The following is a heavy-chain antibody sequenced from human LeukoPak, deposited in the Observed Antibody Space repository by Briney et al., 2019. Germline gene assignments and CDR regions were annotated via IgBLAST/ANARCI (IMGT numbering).Heavy chain of an antibody. Sequence: SSQTLSLTCTVSGGSISSGSYYWSWLRRPAGKGLEWIGRIYTSGTTNYNPSLKSRVTISLDTSKNQFSLKLSSVTAADTALYYCAREAWDYSSSSWFDYWGQGTLVTVSS. V-gene: IGHV4-61*02. CDR2: IYTSGTT. D-gene: IGHD6-6*01. CDR1: GGSISSGSYY. CDR3: AREAWDYSSSSWFDY. J-gene: IGHJ4*02.